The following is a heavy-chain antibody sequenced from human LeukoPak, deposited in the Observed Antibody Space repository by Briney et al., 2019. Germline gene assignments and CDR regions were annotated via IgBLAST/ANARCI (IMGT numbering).Heavy chain of an antibody. D-gene: IGHD3-10*01. Sequence: SVKLSCKPSAYTLTSYDINWVRHANGHGLESMGWMNPNSGNTGYAQKFQGRVTITRNTSISTAYMKLSSLRSEDTAVYYCARGLRTMVRGVIDYYFDYWGQGTLVTVSS. CDR1: AYTLTSYD. J-gene: IGHJ4*02. V-gene: IGHV1-8*03. CDR3: ARGLRTMVRGVIDYYFDY. CDR2: MNPNSGNT.